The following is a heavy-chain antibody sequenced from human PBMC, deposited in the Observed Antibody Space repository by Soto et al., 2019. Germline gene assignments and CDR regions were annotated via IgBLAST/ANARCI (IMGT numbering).Heavy chain of an antibody. Sequence: PSETLSLTCTVSGGSISSGGYYWSWIRQHPGEGLEWIGYIYYSGSTYYNPSLKSRVTISVDTSKNQFSLKLSSVTAADTAVYYCARGSFTTVTTNWFDPWGQGTLVTVS. J-gene: IGHJ5*02. CDR3: ARGSFTTVTTNWFDP. V-gene: IGHV4-31*03. CDR2: IYYSGST. D-gene: IGHD4-17*01. CDR1: GGSISSGGYY.